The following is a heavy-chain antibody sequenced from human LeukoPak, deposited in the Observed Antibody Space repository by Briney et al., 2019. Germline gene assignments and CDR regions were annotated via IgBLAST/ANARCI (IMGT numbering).Heavy chain of an antibody. D-gene: IGHD5-18*01. CDR1: GFTVSSNY. J-gene: IGHJ4*02. CDR3: ARAGYSYGTDY. Sequence: GGSLRLSCAASGFTVSSNYMSWVRQAPGKGLEWVSVIYSGGSTYYADSVKSRFTISRDNSKNTLYLQMNSLRAEDTAVYYCARAGYSYGTDYWGQGTLVTVSS. CDR2: IYSGGST. V-gene: IGHV3-53*01.